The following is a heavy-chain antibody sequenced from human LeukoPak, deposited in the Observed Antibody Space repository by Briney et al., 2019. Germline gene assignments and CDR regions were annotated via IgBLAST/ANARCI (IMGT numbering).Heavy chain of an antibody. Sequence: GGSLRLSCAASGFTFSSYSMNWVRQAPGKGLEWVTAISGSGGSTYYADSVKGRFTISRDNSKNTLYLQMNSLRAEDTAVYYCAKDVSRSGRGTLFDYWGQGTLVTVSS. V-gene: IGHV3-23*01. D-gene: IGHD1-7*01. CDR3: AKDVSRSGRGTLFDY. CDR1: GFTFSSYS. J-gene: IGHJ4*02. CDR2: ISGSGGST.